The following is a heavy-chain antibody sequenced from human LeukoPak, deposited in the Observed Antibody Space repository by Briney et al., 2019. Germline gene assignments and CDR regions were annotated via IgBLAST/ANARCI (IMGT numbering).Heavy chain of an antibody. V-gene: IGHV3-9*01. CDR2: ISWNSGSI. D-gene: IGHD3-9*01. Sequence: SLRLSCAASGFTFDDYAMHWVRQAPGKGLEWVSGISWNSGSIGYADSVKGRFTISRDNAKNSLYLQMNSLRAEDTALYYCAKDMGHMDARYFDYWGQGTLVTVSS. CDR3: AKDMGHMDARYFDY. CDR1: GFTFDDYA. J-gene: IGHJ4*02.